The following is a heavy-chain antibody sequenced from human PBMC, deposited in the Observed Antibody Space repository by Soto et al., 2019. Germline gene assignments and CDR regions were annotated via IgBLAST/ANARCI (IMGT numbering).Heavy chain of an antibody. CDR1: GGSFSGYY. CDR2: INHSGST. CDR3: ARAIGSSWASYYYYYGMDV. V-gene: IGHV4-34*01. D-gene: IGHD6-13*01. J-gene: IGHJ6*02. Sequence: PWETLSLTCAVYGGSFSGYYWSWIRQPPGKGLEWIGEINHSGSTNYNPSLKSRVTISVDTSKNQFSLKLSSVTAADTAVYYCARAIGSSWASYYYYYGMDVWGQGTTVT.